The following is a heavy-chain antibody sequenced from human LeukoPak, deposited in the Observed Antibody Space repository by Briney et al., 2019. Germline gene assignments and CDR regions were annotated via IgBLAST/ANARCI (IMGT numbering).Heavy chain of an antibody. Sequence: SETLSLTCTVSGGSISSGSYYWSWIRQPAGKGLEWIGRIYTSGSTNYSPSLKSRVTISVDTSKNQFSLKLSSVTAADTAVYYCARVGGRVDYWGQGTLVTVSS. CDR2: IYTSGST. V-gene: IGHV4-61*02. CDR3: ARVGGRVDY. CDR1: GGSISSGSYY. J-gene: IGHJ4*02. D-gene: IGHD1-26*01.